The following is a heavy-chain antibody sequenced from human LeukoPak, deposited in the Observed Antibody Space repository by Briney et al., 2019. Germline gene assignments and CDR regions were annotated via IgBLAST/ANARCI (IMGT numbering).Heavy chain of an antibody. Sequence: SETLSLTCTVSGYSISSGYYWGWIRQPPGKGLEWIGSIYHSGSTYYNPSLKSRVTISVDTSKNQFSLKLSSVTAADTAVYYCARDRGTDFGVVIMGGGFDPWGQGTLVTVSS. D-gene: IGHD3-3*01. CDR3: ARDRGTDFGVVIMGGGFDP. CDR2: IYHSGST. J-gene: IGHJ5*02. V-gene: IGHV4-38-2*02. CDR1: GYSISSGYY.